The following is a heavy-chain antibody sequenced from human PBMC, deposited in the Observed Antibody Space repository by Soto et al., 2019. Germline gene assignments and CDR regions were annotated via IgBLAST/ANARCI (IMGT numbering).Heavy chain of an antibody. D-gene: IGHD3-3*01. CDR1: GGSISSYY. Sequence: PSETLSLTCTVSGGSISSYYWSWIRQPPGKGLEWIGYIYYSGSTNYNPSLKSRVTISVDTSKNQFSLKLSSVTAADTAVYYCARVGYDFWSGQEVPYYFDYWGQGTLVTVSS. V-gene: IGHV4-59*08. CDR3: ARVGYDFWSGQEVPYYFDY. J-gene: IGHJ4*02. CDR2: IYYSGST.